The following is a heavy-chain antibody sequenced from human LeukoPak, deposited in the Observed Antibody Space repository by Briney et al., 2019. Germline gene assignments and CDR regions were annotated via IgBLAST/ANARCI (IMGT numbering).Heavy chain of an antibody. V-gene: IGHV4-59*01. CDR3: ARGIVVPAARFDP. CDR2: IYYSGST. CDR1: GGSISSYY. D-gene: IGHD2-2*01. J-gene: IGHJ5*02. Sequence: SETLSLTCTVSGGSISSYYWSWIRQPPGKGLEWIGYIYYSGSTNYNPSLKSRVTISVDTSKNQFSLKLSSVTAADTAVYYCARGIVVPAARFDPWGQRTLVTVSS.